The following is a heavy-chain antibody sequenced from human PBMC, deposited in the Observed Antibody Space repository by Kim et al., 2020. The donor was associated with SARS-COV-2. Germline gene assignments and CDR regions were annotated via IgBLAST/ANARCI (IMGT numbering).Heavy chain of an antibody. CDR3: AKDLQLYTDGYDYPGGAFDI. V-gene: IGHV3-33*06. D-gene: IGHD5-12*01. J-gene: IGHJ3*02. CDR2: IWYDGSNK. CDR1: GFTFSSYG. Sequence: GGSLRLSCAASGFTFSSYGMHWVRQAPGKGLEWVAVIWYDGSNKYYADSVKGRFTISRDNSKNTLYLQMNSLRAEDTAVYYCAKDLQLYTDGYDYPGGAFDIWGQGTMVTVSS.